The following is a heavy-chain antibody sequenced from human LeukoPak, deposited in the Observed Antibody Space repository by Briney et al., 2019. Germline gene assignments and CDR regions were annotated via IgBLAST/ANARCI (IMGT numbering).Heavy chain of an antibody. CDR2: IYSGGST. J-gene: IGHJ4*02. Sequence: GGSLRLSCAASRFTDSINYMSWVRHAPGRGREWGSVIYSGGSTFYADSVKGRFTISRDKSKNTLYLQMNSLRAEDTAVYYCAAYGGNSWYWGQGTLVTVSS. D-gene: IGHD4-23*01. V-gene: IGHV3-66*02. CDR3: AAYGGNSWY. CDR1: RFTDSINY.